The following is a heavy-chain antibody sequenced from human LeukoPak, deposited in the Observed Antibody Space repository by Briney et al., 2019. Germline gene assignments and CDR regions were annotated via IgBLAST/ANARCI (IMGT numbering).Heavy chain of an antibody. CDR3: ARVVVLMVYATYNWFDP. V-gene: IGHV4-34*01. J-gene: IGHJ5*02. D-gene: IGHD2-8*01. Sequence: SETLSLTCAVYGGSFSGYYWSWIRQPPGKGLEWIGGINHSGSTNYNPSLKSRVTISVDTSKNQFSLKLSSVTAADTAVYYCARVVVLMVYATYNWFDPWGQGTLVTVSS. CDR1: GGSFSGYY. CDR2: INHSGST.